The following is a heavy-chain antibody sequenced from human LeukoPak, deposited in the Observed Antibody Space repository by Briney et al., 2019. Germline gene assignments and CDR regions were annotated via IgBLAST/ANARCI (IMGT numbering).Heavy chain of an antibody. CDR1: GFTFSSYA. CDR2: ISGSGGST. D-gene: IGHD3-10*01. CDR3: AKDWEVLLWFGEFSYFDY. J-gene: IGHJ4*02. V-gene: IGHV3-23*01. Sequence: GGSLRLSCAASGFTFSSYAMSWVRQAPGKGLEWVSAISGSGGSTYYADSVKGRSTISRDNSKNTLYLQMNSLRAEDTAVYYCAKDWEVLLWFGEFSYFDYWGQGTLVTVSS.